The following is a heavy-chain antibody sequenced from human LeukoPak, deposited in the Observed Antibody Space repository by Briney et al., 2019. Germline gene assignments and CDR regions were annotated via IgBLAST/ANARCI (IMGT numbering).Heavy chain of an antibody. V-gene: IGHV3-23*01. CDR2: ISGSGGST. CDR1: GFTFSSYA. D-gene: IGHD6-19*01. J-gene: IGHJ4*02. Sequence: GGSLRLSCAASGFTFSSYAMSWVRQAPGKGLEWVSAISGSGGSTYYADSAKGRFTISRDNSKNTLYLQMNSLRAEDTAVYYCAKTYSRAVAGFFDYWGQGTLVTVSS. CDR3: AKTYSRAVAGFFDY.